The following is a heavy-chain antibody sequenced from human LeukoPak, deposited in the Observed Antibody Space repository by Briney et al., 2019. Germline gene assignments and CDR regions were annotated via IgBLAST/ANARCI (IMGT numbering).Heavy chain of an antibody. CDR2: FDPEDGET. V-gene: IGHV1-24*01. CDR1: GYTLTELS. D-gene: IGHD4-23*01. Sequence: GASVKVSCKVSGYTLTELSMHWVRQAPGNGLEWMGGFDPEDGETIYAQKFQGRVTMTRNTSISTAYMELSSLRSEDTAVYYCARRGWGTVVGYYYYGMDVWGQGTTVTVSS. J-gene: IGHJ6*02. CDR3: ARRGWGTVVGYYYYGMDV.